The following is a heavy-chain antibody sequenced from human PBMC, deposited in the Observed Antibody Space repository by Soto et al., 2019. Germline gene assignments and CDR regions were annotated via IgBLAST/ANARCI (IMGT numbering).Heavy chain of an antibody. D-gene: IGHD1-26*01. CDR1: GFIFSTYG. CDR2: ISYDGSNE. Sequence: VQLVESGGGVVQPGGSLRLSCGASGFIFSTYGMHWVRQAPGKGLEWVAHISYDGSNEHYADSVKGRFTVSRDNAKNTLSLQLTSLRSEDTAVYYCTKEYIVGTTWGYFESWGQGTLVTVSS. CDR3: TKEYIVGTTWGYFES. J-gene: IGHJ4*02. V-gene: IGHV3-30*18.